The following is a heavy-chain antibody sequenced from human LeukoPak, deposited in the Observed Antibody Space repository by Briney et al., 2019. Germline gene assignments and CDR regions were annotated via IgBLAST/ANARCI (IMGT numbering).Heavy chain of an antibody. D-gene: IGHD3-10*01. CDR2: IIPISGTA. CDR1: GGTFSSYA. V-gene: IGHV1-69*01. Sequence: AASVKVSCKASGGTFSSYAISWVRQAPGQGLEWMGGIIPISGTANYAQKFQGRVTITADESTSTAYMELSSLRSEDTAVYYCARSPDRWTKTYYYGSGSYDAFDIWGQGTMVTVSS. J-gene: IGHJ3*02. CDR3: ARSPDRWTKTYYYGSGSYDAFDI.